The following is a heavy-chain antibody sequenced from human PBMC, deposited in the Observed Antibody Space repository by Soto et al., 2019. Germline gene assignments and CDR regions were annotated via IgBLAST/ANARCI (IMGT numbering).Heavy chain of an antibody. CDR2: IWYDGSNK. D-gene: IGHD6-19*01. V-gene: IGHV3-33*01. Sequence: ESGGGVVQPGRSLRLSCAASGFIFGSYGMHWVRQAPGKGLEWVAHIWYDGSNKYYGDSLKGRVTISRDNSKSTLFLQIHSLTAEETAVYYCTRDSATVAAIVWGQGTLVTVSS. CDR3: TRDSATVAAIV. CDR1: GFIFGSYG. J-gene: IGHJ4*02.